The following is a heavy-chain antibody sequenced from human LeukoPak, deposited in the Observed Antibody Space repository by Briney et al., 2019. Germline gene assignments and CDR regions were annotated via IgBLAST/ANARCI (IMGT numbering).Heavy chain of an antibody. Sequence: GGSLRLSCAASGFTFSSYDMSWVRQAPGKGLEWVPAMSGSGGSTYYADSVKGRFTISRDNSKNTLYLKKNSLRAEDTAVYYCAKDLGVVGATSGSFDIWGQGTMVTVSS. CDR2: MSGSGGST. V-gene: IGHV3-23*01. CDR3: AKDLGVVGATSGSFDI. J-gene: IGHJ3*02. CDR1: GFTFSSYD. D-gene: IGHD1-26*01.